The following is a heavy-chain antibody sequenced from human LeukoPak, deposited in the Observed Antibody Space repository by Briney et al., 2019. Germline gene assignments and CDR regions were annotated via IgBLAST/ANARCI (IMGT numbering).Heavy chain of an antibody. Sequence: SETLSLTCAVYGGSFSGYYWSWIRQPPGKGLEWIGEINHSGSTNYNPSLKSRVTISVDTSKNQFSLKLSSVTAADTAVYYCARSAVQLWSRGPFDYWGQGTLVTVSS. CDR2: INHSGST. J-gene: IGHJ4*02. D-gene: IGHD5-18*01. CDR3: ARSAVQLWSRGPFDY. V-gene: IGHV4-34*01. CDR1: GGSFSGYY.